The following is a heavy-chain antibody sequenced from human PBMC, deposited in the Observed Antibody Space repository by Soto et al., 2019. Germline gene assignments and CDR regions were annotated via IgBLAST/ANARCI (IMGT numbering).Heavy chain of an antibody. CDR2: ISYDGSNK. Sequence: QVQLVESGGGVVQPGRSLRLSCAASGFTFSSYAMHWVRQAPGKGLEWVAVISYDGSNKYYADSVKGRFMISRDNSKNTLYLQMNSLRAEDTAVYYCARVHDYYGSGSYPCYDYWGQGTLVTVSS. D-gene: IGHD3-10*01. CDR3: ARVHDYYGSGSYPCYDY. V-gene: IGHV3-30-3*01. CDR1: GFTFSSYA. J-gene: IGHJ4*02.